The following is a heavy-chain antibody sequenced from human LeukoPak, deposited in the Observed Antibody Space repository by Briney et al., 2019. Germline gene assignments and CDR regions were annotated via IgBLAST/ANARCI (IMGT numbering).Heavy chain of an antibody. V-gene: IGHV4-39*01. CDR3: ARLYGISGSPTDFDY. J-gene: IGHJ4*02. CDR1: GGSTSRNYY. CDR2: IYYSGST. D-gene: IGHD1-26*01. Sequence: SETLSLTCTVSGGSTSRNYYWGWIRQSPGKDLEWIGSIYYSGSTYYNPSLKSRVTISVDTPKNQFSLKLSSVIAADTAVYYCARLYGISGSPTDFDYWGQGTLVTVSS.